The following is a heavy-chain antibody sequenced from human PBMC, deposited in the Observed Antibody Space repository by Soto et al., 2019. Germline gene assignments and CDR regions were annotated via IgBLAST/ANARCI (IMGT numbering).Heavy chain of an antibody. J-gene: IGHJ4*02. D-gene: IGHD3-3*01. Sequence: SETLSLTCAVSGGSISSGGYSWSWIRQPPGKGLEWIGYIYHSGSTYYNPSLKSRVTISVDRSKNQFSLKLSSVTAADTAVYYCASAHSAFWSGSPVYFDYWGQGTLVTVSS. V-gene: IGHV4-30-2*01. CDR3: ASAHSAFWSGSPVYFDY. CDR1: GGSISSGGYS. CDR2: IYHSGST.